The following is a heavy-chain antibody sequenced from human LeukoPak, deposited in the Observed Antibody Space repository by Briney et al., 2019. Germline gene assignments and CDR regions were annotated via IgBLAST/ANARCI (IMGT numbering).Heavy chain of an antibody. CDR1: GGSISSSSYY. J-gene: IGHJ4*02. Sequence: PSETLSLTCTVSGGSISSSSYYWGWIRQPAGKGLEWIGRIKSSNTNYNPSLKSRVSISLDTSTNQFSLKLSSLTAADTAVYYCARVPDWTYVPDYWGQGTLVTVSS. CDR2: IKSSNT. V-gene: IGHV4-61*02. D-gene: IGHD3-16*01. CDR3: ARVPDWTYVPDY.